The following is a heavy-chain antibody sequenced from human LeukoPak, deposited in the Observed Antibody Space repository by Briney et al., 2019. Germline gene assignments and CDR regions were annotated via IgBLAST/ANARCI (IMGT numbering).Heavy chain of an antibody. CDR1: GGSISNYY. Sequence: SETLSLTCSVSGGSISNYYWSWIRRPPGKGLEWIGYIYYGGTTNYNPSLKSRVTISVDTSKNQFSLKLSSVTAADTAVYYCARLKGAPGYSSGWRTGYYYYGMDVWGQGTTVTVSS. J-gene: IGHJ6*02. V-gene: IGHV4-59*12. CDR3: ARLKGAPGYSSGWRTGYYYYGMDV. D-gene: IGHD6-19*01. CDR2: IYYGGTT.